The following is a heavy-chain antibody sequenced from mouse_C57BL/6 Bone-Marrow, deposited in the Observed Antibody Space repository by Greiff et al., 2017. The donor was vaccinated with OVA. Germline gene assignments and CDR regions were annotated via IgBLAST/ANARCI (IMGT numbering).Heavy chain of an antibody. J-gene: IGHJ3*01. V-gene: IGHV1-78*01. CDR3: ARDDYDPWFAY. CDR2: IYPRDGST. D-gene: IGHD2-4*01. CDR1: GYTFTDHT. Sequence: VKLMESDAELVKPGASVKISCKVSGYTFTDHTIHWMKQRPEQGLEWIGYIYPRDGSTKYNEKFKGKATLTANKSSSTAYMQLNSLTSEDSAVYFCARDDYDPWFAYWGQGTLVTVSA.